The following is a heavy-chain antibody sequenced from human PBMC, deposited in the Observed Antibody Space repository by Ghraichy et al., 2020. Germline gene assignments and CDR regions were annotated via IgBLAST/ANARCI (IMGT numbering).Heavy chain of an antibody. CDR3: ARLRGVEFDY. V-gene: IGHV4-4*09. D-gene: IGHD3-10*01. J-gene: IGHJ4*02. Sequence: SETLSLTCTVSGGSISSYYWSWIRQPPGKGLEWIGYIYTSGSTNYNPSLKSRVTISVDTSKNQFSLKLSSVTAADTAVYYCARLRGVEFDYWGQGTLVTVSS. CDR1: GGSISSYY. CDR2: IYTSGST.